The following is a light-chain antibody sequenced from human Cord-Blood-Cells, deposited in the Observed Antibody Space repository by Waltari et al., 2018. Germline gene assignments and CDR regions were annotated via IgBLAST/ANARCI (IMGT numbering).Light chain of an antibody. CDR2: GAS. J-gene: IGKJ1*01. Sequence: EIVLTQSPGTLSLSPGDRATLSCRASQSVSRSYLAWYQQKPGQAPRLLIYGASSRAAGIADMFSGSGSGTDFTLTISILEPEDFAVYYCQQYGSSPRTFGQGTKVEIK. CDR1: QSVSRSY. CDR3: QQYGSSPRT. V-gene: IGKV3-20*01.